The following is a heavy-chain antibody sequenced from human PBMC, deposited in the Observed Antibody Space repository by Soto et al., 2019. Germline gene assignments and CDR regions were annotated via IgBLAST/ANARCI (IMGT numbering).Heavy chain of an antibody. J-gene: IGHJ4*02. Sequence: LRLSCAASGFTFSSYAMSWVRQAPGKGLEWVSAISGSGGSTYYADSVKGRFTISRDNSKNTLYLQMNSLRAEDTAVYYCAKDQDGDSFYYFDYWGQGTLVTAPQ. D-gene: IGHD4-17*01. V-gene: IGHV3-23*01. CDR2: ISGSGGST. CDR3: AKDQDGDSFYYFDY. CDR1: GFTFSSYA.